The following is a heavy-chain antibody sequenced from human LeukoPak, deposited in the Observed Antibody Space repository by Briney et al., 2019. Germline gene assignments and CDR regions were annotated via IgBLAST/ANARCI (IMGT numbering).Heavy chain of an antibody. CDR1: GFTLSSYA. D-gene: IGHD6-19*01. CDR3: AKEGFFGSGWQNRRAGDI. V-gene: IGHV3-23*01. CDR2: ISGSGGST. J-gene: IGHJ3*02. Sequence: GGSLRLSCAASGFTLSSYAMSWVRQAAGKGLDWVAAISGSGGSTYYAESVKGRFTLSRDNSKNTLYLQMNSLRAEDTAVYYCAKEGFFGSGWQNRRAGDIWGQGTMVTVSS.